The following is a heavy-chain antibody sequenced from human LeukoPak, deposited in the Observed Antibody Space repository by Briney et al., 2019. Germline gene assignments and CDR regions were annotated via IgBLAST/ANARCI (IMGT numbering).Heavy chain of an antibody. Sequence: ASVNVSCKASGYTFTSYYMHWVRQAPGQGLEWMGIINPSGGSTSYAQKFQGRVTMTRDTSTSTVYMELSSLRSEDTAVYYCAKVEGVITPPYYFDYWGQGTLVTVSS. CDR2: INPSGGST. V-gene: IGHV1-46*01. D-gene: IGHD3-22*01. CDR3: AKVEGVITPPYYFDY. J-gene: IGHJ4*02. CDR1: GYTFTSYY.